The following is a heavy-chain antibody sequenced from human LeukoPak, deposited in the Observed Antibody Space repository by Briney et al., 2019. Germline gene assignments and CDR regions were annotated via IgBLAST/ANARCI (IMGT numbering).Heavy chain of an antibody. Sequence: ASVKVSCKAPGYTFTSYGISWVRQAPGQGLEWMGWISAYNGNTNYAQKLQGRVTMTTDTSTSTAYMELRSLRSDDTAVYYCARENDYGDYGGWGYYFDYWGQGTLVTVSS. V-gene: IGHV1-18*01. CDR2: ISAYNGNT. CDR1: GYTFTSYG. D-gene: IGHD4-17*01. J-gene: IGHJ4*02. CDR3: ARENDYGDYGGWGYYFDY.